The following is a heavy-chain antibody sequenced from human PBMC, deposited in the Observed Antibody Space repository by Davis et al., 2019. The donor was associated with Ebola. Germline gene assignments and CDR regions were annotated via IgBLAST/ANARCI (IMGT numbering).Heavy chain of an antibody. D-gene: IGHD7-27*01. J-gene: IGHJ4*02. CDR2: IIPIFGRS. CDR1: AYTFSSYD. Sequence: SAKVSCKASAYTFSSYDISWVRQAPGQGLEWMGGIIPIFGRSSYAQNFQGRVTITADESTTTAYMELSRLRSDDTAVYYCATQKSGEPIFHYWGQGTLVTVSS. V-gene: IGHV1-69*13. CDR3: ATQKSGEPIFHY.